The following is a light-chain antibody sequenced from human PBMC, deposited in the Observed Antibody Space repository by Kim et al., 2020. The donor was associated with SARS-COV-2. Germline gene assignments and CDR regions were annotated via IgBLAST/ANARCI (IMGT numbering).Light chain of an antibody. CDR1: QSVSTY. Sequence: EIVLTQSPASLSLSPGDRATLSCKASQSVSTYLAWYQQKPGQAPRLLIYGASTRATGIPARFSGSGSGTEFTLTISSLQSEDFAVYYCQQYNNWPPYSFGQGTKLEI. CDR3: QQYNNWPPYS. J-gene: IGKJ2*03. CDR2: GAS. V-gene: IGKV3-15*01.